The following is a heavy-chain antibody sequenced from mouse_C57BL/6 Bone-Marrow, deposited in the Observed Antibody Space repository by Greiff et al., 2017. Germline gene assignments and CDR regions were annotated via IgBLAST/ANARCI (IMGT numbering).Heavy chain of an antibody. V-gene: IGHV5-6*01. CDR2: ISSGGSYT. J-gene: IGHJ3*01. Sequence: EVQRVESGGDLVKPGGSLKLSCAASGFTFSSYGMSWVRQTPDKRLEWVATISSGGSYTYYPDSVKGRFTIARDNAKNTLYLQMSSLKSEDTAMYYCARNVERRGWFAYWGQGTLVTGSA. CDR3: ARNVERRGWFAY. CDR1: GFTFSSYG.